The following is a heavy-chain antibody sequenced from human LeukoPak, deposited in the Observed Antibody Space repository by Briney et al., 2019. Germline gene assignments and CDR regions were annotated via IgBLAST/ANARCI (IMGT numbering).Heavy chain of an antibody. Sequence: SETLSLTCTVSGGSISSYYWSWIRQSPGKGLEWIGYMHYSGNTKYNSSLKSRVTISLDTSKNQFSLRLSSVTAADTAVYYCARDLLVGTDLASNWFDPWGQGTLVTVSS. V-gene: IGHV4-59*01. J-gene: IGHJ5*02. CDR1: GGSISSYY. CDR3: ARDLLVGTDLASNWFDP. D-gene: IGHD2-15*01. CDR2: MHYSGNT.